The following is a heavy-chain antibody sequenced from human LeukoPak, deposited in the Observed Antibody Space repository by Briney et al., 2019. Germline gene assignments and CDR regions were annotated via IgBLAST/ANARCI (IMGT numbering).Heavy chain of an antibody. J-gene: IGHJ4*02. CDR3: AKGGHSSGWSFYYFDS. Sequence: GGSLRLSCAASGFTFSNYAVTWVRQAPGKGLEWVSRLSASGGATFYADSVKGRFTISRDNSKNTLYLQMNSLRAEDTAVYYCAKGGHSSGWSFYYFDSWGQGTLVTVSS. V-gene: IGHV3-23*01. CDR2: LSASGGAT. CDR1: GFTFSNYA. D-gene: IGHD6-13*01.